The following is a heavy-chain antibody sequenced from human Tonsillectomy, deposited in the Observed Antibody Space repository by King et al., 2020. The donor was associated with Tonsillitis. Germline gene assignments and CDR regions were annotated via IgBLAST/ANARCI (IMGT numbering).Heavy chain of an antibody. CDR2: IFYSGST. CDR1: GGSISSYY. CDR3: ARQCGYSASMDWFDP. D-gene: IGHD5-12*01. V-gene: IGHV4-59*08. Sequence: QLQESGPGLVKPSETLSLTCSVSGGSISSYYWSWIRQPPGKELEWIGDIFYSGSTNSNPSLKSRVTISVDTSKNQFSLNLRSVTAADTAVYYCARQCGYSASMDWFDPWGQGTLVTVSS. J-gene: IGHJ5*02.